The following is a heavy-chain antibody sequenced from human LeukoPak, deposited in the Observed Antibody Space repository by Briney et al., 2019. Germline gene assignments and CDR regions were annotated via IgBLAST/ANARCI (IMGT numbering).Heavy chain of an antibody. D-gene: IGHD1-14*01. V-gene: IGHV3-20*04. CDR2: INWNGGST. CDR1: GFTFDDYG. Sequence: GGSLRLSCAASGFTFDDYGMSWVRQAPGKGLEWVSGINWNGGSTGYADSVKGRFTISRDNAKNSLYLQMNSLRAEDTAVYYCAKPARTDYADYWGQGTLVTVSS. CDR3: AKPARTDYADY. J-gene: IGHJ4*02.